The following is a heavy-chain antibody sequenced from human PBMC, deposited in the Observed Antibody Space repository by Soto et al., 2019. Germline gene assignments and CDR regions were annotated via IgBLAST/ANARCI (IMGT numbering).Heavy chain of an antibody. J-gene: IGHJ2*01. Sequence: QVQLVQSGAEVKKPGASVKVSCTTYGYTFSDYFLHWVRQAPGQGPGWMGFINPKRGGTEYAQKFQGRVTMTRDTSSSTVYMDLSGLTSDDTAIYYCARDSGIPGRYWYFGLWGRGTLVTVSS. D-gene: IGHD2-21*01. V-gene: IGHV1-2*02. CDR1: GYTFSDYF. CDR3: ARDSGIPGRYWYFGL. CDR2: INPKRGGT.